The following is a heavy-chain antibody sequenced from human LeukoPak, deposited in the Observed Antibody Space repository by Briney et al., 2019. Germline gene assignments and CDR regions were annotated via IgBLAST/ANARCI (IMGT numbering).Heavy chain of an antibody. V-gene: IGHV4-30-2*01. J-gene: IGHJ5*02. CDR3: ARGYIVENENWFDP. D-gene: IGHD2-15*01. CDR2: ISHSGST. Sequence: SETLSLTCTVSGGSITSGGYYYWSWIRQPPGKGLEWIGYISHSGSTYYNPSLKSRATISVDRSKNQFSLNLSSMTAADTAVYYCARGYIVENENWFDPWGQGTLVTVSS. CDR1: GGSITSGGYYY.